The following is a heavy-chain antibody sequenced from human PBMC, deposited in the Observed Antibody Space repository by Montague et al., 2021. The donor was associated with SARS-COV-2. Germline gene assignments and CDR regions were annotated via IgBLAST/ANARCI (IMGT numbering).Heavy chain of an antibody. Sequence: SLRLSCAASGFTFSSYGMHWVRQAPGKGLEWVAVIWYDGSNKYYADSVKGRFTISRDNSKDTLYLQMNSLRAEDTAVYYCARVVGAYYGMDVRGQGTTVTVSS. CDR2: IWYDGSNK. CDR3: ARVVGAYYGMDV. V-gene: IGHV3-33*01. CDR1: GFTFSSYG. D-gene: IGHD1-26*01. J-gene: IGHJ6*02.